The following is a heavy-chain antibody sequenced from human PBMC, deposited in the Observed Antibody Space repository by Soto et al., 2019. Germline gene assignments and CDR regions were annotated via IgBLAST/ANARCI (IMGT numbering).Heavy chain of an antibody. Sequence: SLRLSCTASGFTFGDYAMSWFRQAPGKGLEWVGFIRGKAYGGTTEYAASVKGRFTISRDDSKSIAYLQMNSLKTEDTAVYYCTRAGITISYYYYGMDVWGQGTTVTVSS. CDR3: TRAGITISYYYYGMDV. CDR1: GFTFGDYA. D-gene: IGHD3-9*01. J-gene: IGHJ6*02. V-gene: IGHV3-49*03. CDR2: IRGKAYGGTT.